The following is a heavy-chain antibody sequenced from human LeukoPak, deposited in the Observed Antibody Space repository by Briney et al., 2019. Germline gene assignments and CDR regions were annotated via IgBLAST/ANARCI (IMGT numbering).Heavy chain of an antibody. CDR2: ISAYNGDT. Sequence: ASVKVSCKASGYTFTGSGISWVRQAPGQGLEWMGWISAYNGDTKYAQKLQGRVTMTTDTSTSTAYMELRSLRSGDTAVYYCAGDKGATVDTAMAPDYWGQGTLVTVSS. CDR1: GYTFTGSG. CDR3: AGDKGATVDTAMAPDY. V-gene: IGHV1-18*01. J-gene: IGHJ4*02. D-gene: IGHD5-18*01.